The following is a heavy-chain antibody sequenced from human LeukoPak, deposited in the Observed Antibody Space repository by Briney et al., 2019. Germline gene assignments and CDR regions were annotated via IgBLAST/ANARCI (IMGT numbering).Heavy chain of an antibody. CDR3: AKDLELAAAGTSDY. J-gene: IGHJ4*02. CDR2: ISGSGGNT. D-gene: IGHD6-13*01. CDR1: GFTCSYSA. Sequence: GGSLRLSCADSGFTCSYSAMSWVRQAPGKGLEWVSVISGSGGNTYYADSVKGRFTISRDNSKNTLYLQMNSLRAEDTAVYYCAKDLELAAAGTSDYWGQGTLVTVSS. V-gene: IGHV3-23*01.